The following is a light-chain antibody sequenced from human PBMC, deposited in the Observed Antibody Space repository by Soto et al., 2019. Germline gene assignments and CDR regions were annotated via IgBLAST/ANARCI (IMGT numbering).Light chain of an antibody. CDR3: QQYKTYTT. Sequence: DIQMTQSPSTLSASVGGRVTITCRASQSISTWLVWYQQKPGKAPKVLIYDASSLQSGVPSRFSGHGSRTDFTLTISSLQPDDSAIYYCQQYKTYTTFGQGTKLEIK. CDR1: QSISTW. CDR2: DAS. V-gene: IGKV1-5*01. J-gene: IGKJ2*01.